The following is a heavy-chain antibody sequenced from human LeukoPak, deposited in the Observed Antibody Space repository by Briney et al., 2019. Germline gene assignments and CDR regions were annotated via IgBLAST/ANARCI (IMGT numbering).Heavy chain of an antibody. V-gene: IGHV4-39*07. CDR2: IYYSGST. D-gene: IGHD3-3*01. CDR1: GGSISSSSYY. Sequence: SETLSLTCTVSGGSISSSSYYWGWIRQPPGKGLEWIGSIYYSGSTYYNPSLKSRVTISVDTSKNQFSLKLSSVTAADTAVYYCARTPYDFWSGYSGYYYYYMDVWGKGTTVTVSS. CDR3: ARTPYDFWSGYSGYYYYYMDV. J-gene: IGHJ6*03.